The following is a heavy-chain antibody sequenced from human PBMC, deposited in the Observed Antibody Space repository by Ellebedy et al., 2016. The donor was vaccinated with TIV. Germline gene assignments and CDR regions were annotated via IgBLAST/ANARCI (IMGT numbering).Heavy chain of an antibody. J-gene: IGHJ3*02. V-gene: IGHV2-5*02. CDR1: GFSLRTSGVG. Sequence: SGPTLVQPTQTLTLTCPFSGFSLRTSGVGVGWIRQPPGTALAWLALIYWDDDKRYSPSLKSRLTITKDTSKNQVVLTMTNMDPVDTATYYCAHDSNYYDSSGYDDAFDIWGQGTMVTVSS. CDR2: IYWDDDK. CDR3: AHDSNYYDSSGYDDAFDI. D-gene: IGHD3-22*01.